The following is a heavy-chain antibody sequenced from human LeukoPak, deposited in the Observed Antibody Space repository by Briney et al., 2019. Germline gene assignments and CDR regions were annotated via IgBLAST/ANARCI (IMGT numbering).Heavy chain of an antibody. D-gene: IGHD1-7*01. V-gene: IGHV4-34*01. CDR2: ASHTGIT. CDR3: ARGRANWDYDFDY. Sequence: PSETLPLTCAVYGAPFVGRHWRWIRPPPGKGLEWLGEASHTGITNYNPSPKSRVSISVDTSTDQFSLKLASVTAADTAIYYCARGRANWDYDFDYWGQGTLVTVSS. J-gene: IGHJ4*02. CDR1: GAPFVGRH.